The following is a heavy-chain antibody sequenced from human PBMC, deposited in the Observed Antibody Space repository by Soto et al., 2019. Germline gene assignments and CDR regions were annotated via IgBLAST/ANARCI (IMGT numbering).Heavy chain of an antibody. V-gene: IGHV1-2*02. CDR3: ARDLDCSSTSCYLGWFDP. Sequence: ASVKVSCKASGYTFTGYYMHWVRQAPGQGLEWMGWINPNSGGTNYAQKFQGRVTMTRDTSISTAYMELSRLRSDDTAVYYCARDLDCSSTSCYLGWFDPWGQGTLVTVSS. D-gene: IGHD2-2*01. CDR1: GYTFTGYY. J-gene: IGHJ5*02. CDR2: INPNSGGT.